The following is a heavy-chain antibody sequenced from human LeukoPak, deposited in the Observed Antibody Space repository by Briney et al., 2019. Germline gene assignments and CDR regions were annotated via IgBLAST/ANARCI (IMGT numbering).Heavy chain of an antibody. Sequence: GGSLRLSCVVSGFTFSTFTMNWVRQAPGKGLEWVSCISSSSSYIYYADSVKGRFTISRDNAKNSLYLQMNSLRAEDTAVYYCARVWTGQWPPHYYYMVVWGKGTTVTISS. CDR2: ISSSSSYI. CDR1: GFTFSTFT. D-gene: IGHD6-19*01. V-gene: IGHV3-21*01. J-gene: IGHJ6*03. CDR3: ARVWTGQWPPHYYYMVV.